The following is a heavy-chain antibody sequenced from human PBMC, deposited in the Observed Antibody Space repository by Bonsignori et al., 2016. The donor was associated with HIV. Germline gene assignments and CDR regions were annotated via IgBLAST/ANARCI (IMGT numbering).Heavy chain of an antibody. CDR3: ATTPPRDWNDVRAFDI. CDR2: IYSGGSST. J-gene: IGHJ3*02. V-gene: IGHV3-23*03. Sequence: WIRQPPGKGLEWVSVIYSGGSSTYYADSVKGRFTISRDNSKNTLYLQMNSLRAEDTAVYYCATTPPRDWNDVRAFDIWGQGTMVTVSS. D-gene: IGHD1-1*01.